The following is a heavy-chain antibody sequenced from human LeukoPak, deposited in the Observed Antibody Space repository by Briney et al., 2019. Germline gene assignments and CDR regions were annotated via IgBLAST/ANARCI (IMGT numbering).Heavy chain of an antibody. Sequence: ASVKVSCKTSGYTFSDYYIHWVRQAPGQGLEWMGWINPNSGETKSAQKFQGRVTMHGDTSISTDYMELRRVTSDDTAVYYCARDRDYSNTERGFDYWGQGTLVTVSS. CDR1: GYTFSDYY. CDR3: ARDRDYSNTERGFDY. D-gene: IGHD4-11*01. J-gene: IGHJ4*02. CDR2: INPNSGET. V-gene: IGHV1-2*02.